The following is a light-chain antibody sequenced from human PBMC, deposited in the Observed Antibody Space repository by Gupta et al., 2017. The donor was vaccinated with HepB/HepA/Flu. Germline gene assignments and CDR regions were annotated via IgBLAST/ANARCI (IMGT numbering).Light chain of an antibody. CDR1: SSDVGSYNL. J-gene: IGLJ1*01. Sequence: QSALTQPASVSGSPGQSIPISCTGTSSDVGSYNLVSCYQQHPGKAPKLMIYEVSKRPSGVSNRFSGSKSGNTASLTISGLQAEDEADYYCCSYAGSSTLYVFGTGTKVTVL. CDR3: CSYAGSSTLYV. V-gene: IGLV2-23*02. CDR2: EVS.